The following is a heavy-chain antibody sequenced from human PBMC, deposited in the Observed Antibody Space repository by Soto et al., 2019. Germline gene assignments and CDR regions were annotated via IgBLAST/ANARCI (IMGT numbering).Heavy chain of an antibody. Sequence: PSETLSLTCVVSGGSISSSNWWSWVRQPPGKGLEWIGEIYHSGSTNNNPSLKSRVTISVDKSKNQFSLKLSSVTAADTAVYYCARDTQYSNRWPFDYWSQGTLVTVSS. CDR2: IYHSGST. CDR1: GGSISSSNW. CDR3: ARDTQYSNRWPFDY. D-gene: IGHD6-13*01. J-gene: IGHJ4*02. V-gene: IGHV4-4*02.